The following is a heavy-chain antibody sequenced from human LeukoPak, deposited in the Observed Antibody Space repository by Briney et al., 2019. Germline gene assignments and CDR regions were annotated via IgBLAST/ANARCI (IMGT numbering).Heavy chain of an antibody. CDR2: IDWDDDK. J-gene: IGHJ4*02. Sequence: SGPTLVYPTQTLTLTCTFSGFSLSTSGMRVSWIRQPPGKALEWLARIDWDDDKFYSTSLKTRLTISKDTSKNQVVLTMTNMDPVDTATYYCARNNIAVAGTGYDYWGQGTLVTVSS. CDR1: GFSLSTSGMR. D-gene: IGHD6-19*01. CDR3: ARNNIAVAGTGYDY. V-gene: IGHV2-70*04.